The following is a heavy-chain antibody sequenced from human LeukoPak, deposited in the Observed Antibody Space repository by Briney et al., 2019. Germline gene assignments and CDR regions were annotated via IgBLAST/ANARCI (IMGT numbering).Heavy chain of an antibody. Sequence: KPGGSLRLSCAASGFTFSSYTMNWVRQAPGKGLEWVSSMTSSSHSYYADSVKGRFTISRDNAKNSLFLQMNSLRAEDTAVYYCARDLDFWSGYKDYWGQATLVTVSS. CDR2: MTSSSHS. CDR1: GFTFSSYT. D-gene: IGHD3-3*01. V-gene: IGHV3-21*01. J-gene: IGHJ4*01. CDR3: ARDLDFWSGYKDY.